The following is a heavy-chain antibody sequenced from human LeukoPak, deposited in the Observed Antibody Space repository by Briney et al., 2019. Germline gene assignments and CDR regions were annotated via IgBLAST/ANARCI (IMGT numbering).Heavy chain of an antibody. V-gene: IGHV3-9*01. CDR2: ISWNSGSI. J-gene: IGHJ3*02. CDR3: AKDERFLEWLLLSAFDI. Sequence: GGSLRLSCAASGFTFDGYAMHWVRQAPGKGLEWVSGISWNSGSIGYADSVKGRFTISRDNAKNSLYLQMNSLRAEDTALYYCAKDERFLEWLLLSAFDIWGQGTMVTVSS. CDR1: GFTFDGYA. D-gene: IGHD3-3*01.